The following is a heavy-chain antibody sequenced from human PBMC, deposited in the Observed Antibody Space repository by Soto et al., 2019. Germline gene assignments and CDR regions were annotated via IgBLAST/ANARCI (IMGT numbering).Heavy chain of an antibody. CDR1: GGSISSGDYY. CDR3: ARDRGGSNGLRLKAFNI. D-gene: IGHD3-16*01. CDR2: IYYSGST. J-gene: IGHJ3*02. V-gene: IGHV4-30-4*01. Sequence: QVQLQESGPGLVKPSQTLSLTCTVSGGSISSGDYYWSWIRQPPGKGLEGIGYIYYSGSTYYNPPLKSRVTISVDTSKNQFSLKLTSVTAADTAVYYCARDRGGSNGLRLKAFNIWGQGTMVTVSS.